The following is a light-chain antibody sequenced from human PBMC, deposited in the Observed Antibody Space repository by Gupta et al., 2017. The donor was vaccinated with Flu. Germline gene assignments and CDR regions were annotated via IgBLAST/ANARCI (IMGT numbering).Light chain of an antibody. J-gene: IGKJ3*01. V-gene: IGKV3-15*01. Sequence: LSVSPGERATLSCRASQDIRSNRVWYQQKPGQAPRLLIYGASTRAIGVTARFSGSGSGTEFTLTISSLQSEDFAVYYCQQYNNWHPHLFTFGPGTKVDIK. CDR1: QDIRSN. CDR2: GAS. CDR3: QQYNNWHPHLFT.